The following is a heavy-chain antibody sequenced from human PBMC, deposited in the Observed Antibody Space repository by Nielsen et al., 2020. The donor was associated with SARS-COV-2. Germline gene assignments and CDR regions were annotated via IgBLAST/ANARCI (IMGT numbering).Heavy chain of an antibody. J-gene: IGHJ6*03. CDR1: GFTFSSYG. V-gene: IGHV3-30*03. Sequence: GESLKISCAASGFTFSSYGMHWVRQAPGKGLEWVAVISYDGSNKYYADSVKGRFTISRDNSKNTLYLQMNSLRSEDTAVYYCARDRITMIVVVITIYYYYYYMDVWGKGTTVTVSS. D-gene: IGHD3-22*01. CDR3: ARDRITMIVVVITIYYYYYYMDV. CDR2: ISYDGSNK.